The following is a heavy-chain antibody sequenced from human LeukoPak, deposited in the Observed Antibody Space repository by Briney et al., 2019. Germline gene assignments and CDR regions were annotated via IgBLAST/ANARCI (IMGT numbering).Heavy chain of an antibody. D-gene: IGHD2-15*01. V-gene: IGHV1-2*02. J-gene: IGHJ6*03. CDR3: AREGGYCSGGSCYYYMDV. CDR1: GNSFTGYY. CDR2: MNPNSGGT. Sequence: GASVTDSCKASGNSFTGYYMHWVRQAPGQGLEWMGWMNPNSGGTNYAQKFQGRVTMTRDTSISTAYMELSRLRSDDTAVYYCAREGGYCSGGSCYYYMDVWGKGTTVTVSS.